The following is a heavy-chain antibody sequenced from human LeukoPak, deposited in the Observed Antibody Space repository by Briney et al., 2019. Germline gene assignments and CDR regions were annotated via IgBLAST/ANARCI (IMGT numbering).Heavy chain of an antibody. CDR1: GFTFSSYW. J-gene: IGHJ4*02. CDR3: ARDYYYDSSGYSPQGQSDY. CDR2: IKQDGSEK. D-gene: IGHD3-22*01. V-gene: IGHV3-7*01. Sequence: PGGSLRLSCAASGFTFSSYWMSWVRQAPGKGLEWVANIKQDGSEKYYVDSVRGRFTISRDNAKNSLYLQMNSLRAEDTAVYYCARDYYYDSSGYSPQGQSDYWGQGTLVTVSS.